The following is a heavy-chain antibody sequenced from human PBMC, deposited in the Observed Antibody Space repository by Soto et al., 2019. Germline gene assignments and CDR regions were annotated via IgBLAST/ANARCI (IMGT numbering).Heavy chain of an antibody. J-gene: IGHJ5*02. D-gene: IGHD6-13*01. Sequence: QITLKESGPTLVKPTQTLTLTCTYSGFSLSTSGVGVGWIRQPPEKALEWLALIYWDDDKRYSPSLKSRLTITEDTSKNQVVLTMAIMDPVDTATYYCAHSFEAAAGTWRRWVPWGQGTKVTVSS. CDR1: GFSLSTSGVG. V-gene: IGHV2-5*02. CDR2: IYWDDDK. CDR3: AHSFEAAAGTWRRWVP.